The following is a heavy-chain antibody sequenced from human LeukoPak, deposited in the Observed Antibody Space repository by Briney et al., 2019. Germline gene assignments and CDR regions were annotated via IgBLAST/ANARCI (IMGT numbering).Heavy chain of an antibody. D-gene: IGHD2-2*01. Sequence: GASVKVSCKASGGTFSSYAISWVRQAPGQGLERMGIINPSGGSTSYAQKFQGRVTMTRDTSTSTVYMELSSLRSEDTAVYYCARDLSYCSSTSCSHSAINYWGQGTLVTVSS. CDR1: GGTFSSYA. CDR2: INPSGGST. J-gene: IGHJ4*02. V-gene: IGHV1-46*01. CDR3: ARDLSYCSSTSCSHSAINY.